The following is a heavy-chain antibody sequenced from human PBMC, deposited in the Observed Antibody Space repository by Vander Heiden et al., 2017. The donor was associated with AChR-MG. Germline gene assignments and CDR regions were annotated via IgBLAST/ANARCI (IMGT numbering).Heavy chain of an antibody. V-gene: IGHV3-33*01. J-gene: IGHJ4*02. CDR2: IWYDGSNK. CDR3: ARDSLAVRGRLDY. D-gene: IGHD3-10*01. CDR1: GFTFSRYG. Sequence: QVQLVESGGGVVQPGRSLRPSCAASGFTFSRYGMHRVRQAPGKGLEWVAVIWYDGSNKYYADSVKGRFTISRDNSKNTLYLQMNSLRAEDTAVYYCARDSLAVRGRLDYWGQGTLVTVSS.